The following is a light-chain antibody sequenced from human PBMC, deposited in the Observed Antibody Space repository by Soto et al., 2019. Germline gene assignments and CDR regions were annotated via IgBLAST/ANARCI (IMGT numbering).Light chain of an antibody. CDR2: WAS. CDR3: QQYYSTPRT. CDR1: QSVLYSSNNKNY. V-gene: IGKV4-1*01. Sequence: DIVMTQSPDSLAVSLGERATINCKSSQSVLYSSNNKNYLAWYQQKPGQPPKLLIYWASTRESGVPDRFSGSGSGTDFTLTISSLQAEDVAVSYCQQYYSTPRTLGQGTKVEIK. J-gene: IGKJ1*01.